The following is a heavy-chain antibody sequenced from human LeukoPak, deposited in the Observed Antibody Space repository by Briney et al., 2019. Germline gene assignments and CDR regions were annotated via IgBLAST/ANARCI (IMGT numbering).Heavy chain of an antibody. Sequence: KAGGSLRLSCAASGFTFSSYSMNWVRQAPGKGLEWVSSISSSSSYIYYADSVKGPFTISRDNAKNSLYLQMNSLRAEDTAVYYCAKDLGRDYWGQGTLVTVSS. CDR1: GFTFSSYS. CDR3: AKDLGRDY. V-gene: IGHV3-21*01. J-gene: IGHJ4*02. CDR2: ISSSSSYI.